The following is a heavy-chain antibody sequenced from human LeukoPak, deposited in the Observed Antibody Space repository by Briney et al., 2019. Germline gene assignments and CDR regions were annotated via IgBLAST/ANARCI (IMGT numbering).Heavy chain of an antibody. D-gene: IGHD6-19*01. Sequence: SETLSLTCTVSGGSITGYYWTWIRQPPGKDLEYIGYIYYSGSTNYNPSLKSRVTISVDTSKNQLSLKLSSVTAADTAVYYCARGLPGYNGGDDAFDIWGQGTVGIVS. CDR3: ARGLPGYNGGDDAFDI. CDR2: IYYSGST. J-gene: IGHJ3*02. V-gene: IGHV4-59*01. CDR1: GGSITGYY.